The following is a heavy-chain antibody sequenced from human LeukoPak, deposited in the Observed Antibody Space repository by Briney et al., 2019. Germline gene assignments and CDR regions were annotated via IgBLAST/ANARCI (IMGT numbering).Heavy chain of an antibody. CDR1: GFTFNTYG. Sequence: GGSLSLSCAASGFTFNTYGMHWVRQAPGKGLEWVAFIRYDGSNKYYADSVKGRFTISRDNSKNTMYLQMNSLRTEDTAVYYCAKGVVVASTMGDYWGQGTLVTVSS. D-gene: IGHD2-15*01. V-gene: IGHV3-30*02. CDR3: AKGVVVASTMGDY. J-gene: IGHJ4*02. CDR2: IRYDGSNK.